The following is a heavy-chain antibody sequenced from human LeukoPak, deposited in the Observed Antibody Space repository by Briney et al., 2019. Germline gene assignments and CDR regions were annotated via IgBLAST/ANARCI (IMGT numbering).Heavy chain of an antibody. Sequence: ASVKVSCKASGYTFTSYGISWVRQAPGQGLEWMGWISAYNGNTNYAQKLQGRVTMTTDTSTSTAYMELWSLRSDDTAVYYCARGGVDIVATIFHGDYYYGMDVWGQGTTVTVSS. CDR1: GYTFTSYG. J-gene: IGHJ6*02. D-gene: IGHD5-12*01. V-gene: IGHV1-18*01. CDR3: ARGGVDIVATIFHGDYYYGMDV. CDR2: ISAYNGNT.